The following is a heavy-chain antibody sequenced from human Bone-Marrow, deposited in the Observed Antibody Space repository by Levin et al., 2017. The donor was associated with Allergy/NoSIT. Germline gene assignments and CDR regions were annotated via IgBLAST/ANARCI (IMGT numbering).Heavy chain of an antibody. Sequence: ASVKVSCKASGYTFTDYGISWVRQAPGQGLEWMGWINVNNGHTNYIQKFQGRVTMTTDTSTSTAYMELRSLRSDDTAIYYCVRGFDSWGQGTLVTVSS. CDR1: GYTFTDYG. J-gene: IGHJ4*02. CDR3: VRGFDS. V-gene: IGHV1-18*01. CDR2: INVNNGHT.